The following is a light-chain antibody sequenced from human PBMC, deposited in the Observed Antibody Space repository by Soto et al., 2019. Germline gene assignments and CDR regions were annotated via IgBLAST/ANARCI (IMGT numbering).Light chain of an antibody. CDR1: QSISRY. CDR2: AAS. V-gene: IGKV1-39*01. J-gene: IGKJ1*01. Sequence: DLQMTQSPSSLSASIGDRVTITCRASQSISRYLIWYQQKPGKAPKLLIYAASDLQSGVPSRFSGSGSGTDFTLTISSLQPEDFATYYCQQSYSSPPGTFGQGTKVEIK. CDR3: QQSYSSPPGT.